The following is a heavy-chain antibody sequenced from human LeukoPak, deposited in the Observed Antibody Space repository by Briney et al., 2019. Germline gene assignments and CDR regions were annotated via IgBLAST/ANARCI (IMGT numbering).Heavy chain of an antibody. CDR1: GFTFDDYA. CDR3: AKDISCSGGSCYFSYYGMDV. D-gene: IGHD2-15*01. V-gene: IGHV3-9*01. Sequence: GRSLRLSCAVSGFTFDDYAMHWVRQAPGKGLEWVSGISRKSGSIGYADSVKGRFTISRDNAKNSLYLQMNSLRAEDTALYYCAKDISCSGGSCYFSYYGMDVWGQGTTVTVSS. J-gene: IGHJ6*02. CDR2: ISRKSGSI.